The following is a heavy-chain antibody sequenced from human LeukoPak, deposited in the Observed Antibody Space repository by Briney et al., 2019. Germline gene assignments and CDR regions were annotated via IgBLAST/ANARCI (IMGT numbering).Heavy chain of an antibody. CDR1: GFTFSSYW. D-gene: IGHD6-13*01. Sequence: PGGSLRLSCAASGFTFSSYWMSWVRQAPGKGLEWVANIKKDGSEKYYVDSVKGRFTISRDNAKNSLYLQMNSLRVDDTAVYHCARVSAAGTGFLDLWGRGTLVLVSA. CDR2: IKKDGSEK. V-gene: IGHV3-7*01. J-gene: IGHJ2*01. CDR3: ARVSAAGTGFLDL.